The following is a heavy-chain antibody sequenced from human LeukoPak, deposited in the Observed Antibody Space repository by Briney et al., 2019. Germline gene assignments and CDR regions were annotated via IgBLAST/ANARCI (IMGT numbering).Heavy chain of an antibody. CDR1: GYTFTDYY. D-gene: IGHD2-15*01. CDR2: INPYSGGT. CDR3: AREDQPRGTFDY. J-gene: IGHJ4*02. Sequence: GASVKVSCNTSGYTFTDYYMHWVRQAPGQGLEWMGWINPYSGGTNYAQKFQGRVTMTRDTSIGTAYMELSRLKSDDTAVYYCAREDQPRGTFDYWGQGILVTVSS. V-gene: IGHV1-2*02.